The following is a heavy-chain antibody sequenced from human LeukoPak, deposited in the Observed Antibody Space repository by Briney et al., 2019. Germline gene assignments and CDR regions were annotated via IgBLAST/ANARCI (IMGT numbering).Heavy chain of an antibody. D-gene: IGHD3-10*01. CDR1: GGPFNGYY. V-gene: IGHV4-34*01. CDR3: ARQVSYYRSGSYYNR. Sequence: SETLSLTCSVYGGPFNGYYWSWIRQPPGKGPEGIGQIKHSGSTNYNPYIKSQVTISVDTAKTQFSLKLSFVTAADTDVYYCARQVSYYRSGSYYNRGGQGNGVTVSS. CDR2: IKHSGST. J-gene: IGHJ4*02.